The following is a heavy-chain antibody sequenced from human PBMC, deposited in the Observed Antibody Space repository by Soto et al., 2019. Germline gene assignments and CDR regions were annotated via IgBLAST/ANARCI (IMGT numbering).Heavy chain of an antibody. V-gene: IGHV3-48*01. CDR2: ISSSSYTI. Sequence: GGSLRLSCAASGFTVSSNYVSWVRQAPGKGLEWVSYISSSSYTIYYADSVKGRFTISRDSAKNSLYLQMDSLRVEDTAVYYCGRDTGGRRPYYYDTSDTSWGQGTLGTGSS. CDR3: GRDTGGRRPYYYDTSDTS. D-gene: IGHD3-22*01. J-gene: IGHJ5*02. CDR1: GFTVSSNY.